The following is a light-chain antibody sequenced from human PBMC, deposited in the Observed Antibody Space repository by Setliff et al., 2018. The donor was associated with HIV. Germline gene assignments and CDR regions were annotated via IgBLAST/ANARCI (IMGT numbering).Light chain of an antibody. V-gene: IGLV2-14*01. CDR1: NNDIGTYNF. CDR3: SSYTASSTLG. Sequence: QSALTQPASVSGSPGQSITISCTGTNNDIGTYNFVSWYQQYPGKAPKLMIFDVNKRPSGVSHRFSGSKSGITASLTISGLQPEDESDYYCSSYTASSTLGFGGGTK. CDR2: DVN. J-gene: IGLJ3*02.